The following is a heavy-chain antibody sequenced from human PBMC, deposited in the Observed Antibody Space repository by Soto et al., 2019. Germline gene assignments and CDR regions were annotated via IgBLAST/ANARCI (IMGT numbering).Heavy chain of an antibody. CDR2: ISSRSDTL. D-gene: IGHD2-15*01. Sequence: PGGSLRLSCEGSGFTFSAYAMNWVRQAPGKGLEWVSYISSRSDTLYYADSAKGRFTISRDNAKNSVYLQVNNLRDEDTAVYYCARDWDIVILSVPIPNYNYGMDVWGQGTTVTVSS. CDR3: ARDWDIVILSVPIPNYNYGMDV. CDR1: GFTFSAYA. J-gene: IGHJ6*02. V-gene: IGHV3-48*02.